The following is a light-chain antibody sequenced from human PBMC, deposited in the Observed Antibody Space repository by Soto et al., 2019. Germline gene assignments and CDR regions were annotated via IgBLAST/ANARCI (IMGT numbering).Light chain of an antibody. CDR3: SSYTSSSTRV. V-gene: IGLV2-14*03. CDR1: SSDVGAYDF. CDR2: EVS. J-gene: IGLJ1*01. Sequence: QSVLTQPASVSGSPGQSITISCTGTSSDVGAYDFVSWYQQHPDKAPKLMIYEVSNRPSGVSNRFSGSKSVNTATLTISGPQAEDEADYYCSSYTSSSTRVFGTGTKVNVL.